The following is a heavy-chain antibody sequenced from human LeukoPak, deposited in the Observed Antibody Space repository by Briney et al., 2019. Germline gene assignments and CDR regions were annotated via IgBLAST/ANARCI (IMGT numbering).Heavy chain of an antibody. CDR2: ISGSGGST. D-gene: IGHD2-2*01. V-gene: IGHV3-23*01. J-gene: IGHJ4*02. CDR1: GFTFSSYA. Sequence: GGSLRLSCAASGFTFSSYAMSWVRQAPGKGLEWVSAISGSGGSTYYADSVKGRFTISRDNSKNTLYLQMNSLRAEDAAIYYCAISFVVVPTTPPRWFDYWGQGTLVTVSS. CDR3: AISFVVVPTTPPRWFDY.